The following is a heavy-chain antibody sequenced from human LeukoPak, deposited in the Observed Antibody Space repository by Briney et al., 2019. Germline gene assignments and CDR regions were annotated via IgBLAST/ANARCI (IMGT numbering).Heavy chain of an antibody. D-gene: IGHD5-12*01. CDR3: AKDQRRGYSGYYDFDY. CDR1: GFTFSSYS. J-gene: IGHJ4*02. V-gene: IGHV3-43D*03. CDR2: VSWDGGST. Sequence: PGGSLRLSCAAPGFTFSSYSMNWVRQAPGKGLEWVSLVSWDGGSTYYADSVKGRFTISRDNSKNSLYLEMNSLRAEDTALYYCAKDQRRGYSGYYDFDYWGQGTPVTVSS.